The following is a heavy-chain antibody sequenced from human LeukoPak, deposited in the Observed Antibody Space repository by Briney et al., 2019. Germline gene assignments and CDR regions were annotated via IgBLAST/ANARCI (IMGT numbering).Heavy chain of an antibody. CDR2: INHSGST. D-gene: IGHD3-10*01. CDR3: ARRRKYYYGSGSYYNGWFDP. CDR1: GGSLSGYY. Sequence: SETLSLTCAVHGGSLSGYYWSWIRQPPGKGLEWIGEINHSGSTNYNPSLKSRVTISVDTSKNQFSLKLSSVTAADTAVYYCARRRKYYYGSGSYYNGWFDPWGQGTLVTVSS. V-gene: IGHV4-34*01. J-gene: IGHJ5*02.